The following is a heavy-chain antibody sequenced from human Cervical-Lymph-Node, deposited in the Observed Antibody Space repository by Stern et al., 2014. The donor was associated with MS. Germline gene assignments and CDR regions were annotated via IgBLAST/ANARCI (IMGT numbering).Heavy chain of an antibody. V-gene: IGHV7-4-1*02. CDR3: ARGNGVCDY. CDR1: GYTFTTYS. J-gene: IGHJ4*02. D-gene: IGHD2-8*01. Sequence: VQLLESGSELKKPGASVKISCKASGYTFTTYSMNWVRQAPGQGLEWMGLINTKTGNPTYAQGFTGRFVFSVDASVSTAYLQISSLKTEDTAVYYCARGNGVCDYWGQGTLLTVAS. CDR2: INTKTGNP.